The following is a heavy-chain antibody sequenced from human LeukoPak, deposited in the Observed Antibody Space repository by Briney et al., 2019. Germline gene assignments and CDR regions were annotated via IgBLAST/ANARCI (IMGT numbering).Heavy chain of an antibody. Sequence: SETLSLTCTVSGGSVSSGSYYWSWIRQPPGKGLEWIGYIYYSGSTNYNPSLKSRVTISVDTSKNQFSLKLSSVTAADTAVYYCARDRTDTNYGDYAGYFDYWGQGTLVTVSS. V-gene: IGHV4-61*01. D-gene: IGHD4-17*01. CDR3: ARDRTDTNYGDYAGYFDY. CDR1: GGSVSSGSYY. J-gene: IGHJ4*02. CDR2: IYYSGST.